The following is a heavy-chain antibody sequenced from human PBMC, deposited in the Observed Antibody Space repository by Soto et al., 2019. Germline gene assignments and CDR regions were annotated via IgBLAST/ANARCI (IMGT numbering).Heavy chain of an antibody. Sequence: GGSLRLSCAVSGFSFSNYAMNWVRQAPGKGLEWVSVIIAGGSNTNYADPVRGRFTISSDNSKNTLYLQMNGPRADDTAVYYCSKEYSTSFDYWGQGTPVTVSS. D-gene: IGHD6-6*01. CDR1: GFSFSNYA. CDR2: IIAGGSNT. V-gene: IGHV3-23*01. J-gene: IGHJ4*02. CDR3: SKEYSTSFDY.